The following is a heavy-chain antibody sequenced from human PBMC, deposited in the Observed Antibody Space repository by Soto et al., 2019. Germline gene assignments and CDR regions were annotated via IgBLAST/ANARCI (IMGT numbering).Heavy chain of an antibody. V-gene: IGHV4-59*12. D-gene: IGHD5-12*01. CDR3: ARGSMGDGYNHY. CDR2: IYHSGST. J-gene: IGHJ4*02. Sequence: SETLSLTCTVSGGSITSDYWTWIRQSPGKGLEYVGYIYHSGSTNYNPSLKSRVTISIDTSKNHFSLKLSSVTAADTAVYYCARGSMGDGYNHYWGQGTLVTVSS. CDR1: GGSITSDY.